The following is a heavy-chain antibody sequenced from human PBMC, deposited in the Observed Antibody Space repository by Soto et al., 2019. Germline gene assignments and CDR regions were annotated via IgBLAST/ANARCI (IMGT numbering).Heavy chain of an antibody. D-gene: IGHD3-3*01. CDR1: GGSFSGYY. CDR3: ARHGDYYDFWSGYYYFDY. CDR2: INHSGST. V-gene: IGHV4-34*01. J-gene: IGHJ4*02. Sequence: PSETLSLTCAVYGGSFSGYYWSWIRQPPGKGLEWIGEINHSGSTNYNPSLKSRVTISVDTSKNQFSLKLSSVTAADTAVYYCARHGDYYDFWSGYYYFDYWGQGTLVTVSS.